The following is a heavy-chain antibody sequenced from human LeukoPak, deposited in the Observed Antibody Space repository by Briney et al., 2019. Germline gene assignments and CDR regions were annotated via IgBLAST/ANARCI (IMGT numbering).Heavy chain of an antibody. CDR3: ARSLGAGSYLDF. D-gene: IGHD3-10*02. CDR2: INGNGGST. CDR1: GFTFSNYA. Sequence: GGSLRLSCAASGFTFSNYAMHWVRQAPGKGLEYLSAINGNGGSTYYATSVKGKFTITRDNSKNTLYLQMGSLSAEDMAVFYCARSLGAGSYLDFWGQGTLVTVSS. V-gene: IGHV3-64*01. J-gene: IGHJ4*02.